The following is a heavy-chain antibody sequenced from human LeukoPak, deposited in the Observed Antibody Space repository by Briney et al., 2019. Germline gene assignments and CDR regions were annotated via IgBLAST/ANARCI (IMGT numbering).Heavy chain of an antibody. Sequence: PGGSLRLSCAASGFTFSSYSMNWVRQAPGKGLEWVSSISSSSSYIYYADSVKGRFTISRDNAKNSLYLQMNSLRAEDTAVYYCARDLSRYGDYIGYWGQGTLVTVSS. CDR3: ARDLSRYGDYIGY. V-gene: IGHV3-21*01. D-gene: IGHD4-17*01. CDR1: GFTFSSYS. CDR2: ISSSSSYI. J-gene: IGHJ4*02.